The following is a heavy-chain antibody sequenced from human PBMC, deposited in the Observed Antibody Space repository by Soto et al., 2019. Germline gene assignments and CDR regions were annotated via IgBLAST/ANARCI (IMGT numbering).Heavy chain of an antibody. V-gene: IGHV5-51*01. D-gene: IGHD4-4*01. J-gene: IGHJ6*02. CDR1: GYTFTDYW. CDR3: ATHISNFRYYYSAMDV. Sequence: GESLKISCKGSGYTFTDYWIVWVRQLPGKGLGWMWIIYPDDSDTRYSPSFQGHVTITAEKSTSTAYLQWNTLKASDTAMYYCATHISNFRYYYSAMDVWGQGTTVTVSS. CDR2: IYPDDSDT.